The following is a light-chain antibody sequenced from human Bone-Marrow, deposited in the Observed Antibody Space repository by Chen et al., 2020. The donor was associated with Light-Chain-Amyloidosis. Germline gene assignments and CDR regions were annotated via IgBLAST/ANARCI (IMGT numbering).Light chain of an antibody. V-gene: IGKV3-11*01. Sequence: ESVLTQSPATMSLSPGERATLSCRASQSVSTYLAWYQQKPGQAPRLLISDASDRATGIPARFSGSGSGTDFTLTISSLEPEDSAVYYCQHRSSWPSLTFGGGTKVEIK. J-gene: IGKJ4*01. CDR2: DAS. CDR1: QSVSTY. CDR3: QHRSSWPSLT.